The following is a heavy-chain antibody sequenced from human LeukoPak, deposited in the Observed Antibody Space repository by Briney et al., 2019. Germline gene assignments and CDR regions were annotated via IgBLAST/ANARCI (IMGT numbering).Heavy chain of an antibody. CDR2: ISGSSGII. CDR1: GFTFNTYT. V-gene: IGHV3-48*01. Sequence: GGSLRLSCAASGFTFNTYTMNWVRQAPGKGLEWVSYISGSSGIIDYADSVRGRFTISRDNAKNSLYLQMNSLRAEDTAVYYCVNGVYSGSYLIYWGQGTLVTVSS. CDR3: VNGVYSGSYLIY. D-gene: IGHD1-26*01. J-gene: IGHJ4*02.